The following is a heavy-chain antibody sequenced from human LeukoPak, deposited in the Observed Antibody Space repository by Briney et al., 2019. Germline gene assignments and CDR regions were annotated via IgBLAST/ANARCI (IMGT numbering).Heavy chain of an antibody. CDR1: GYTFTGYS. D-gene: IGHD6-19*01. CDR3: ARSPSVADRNWFDP. V-gene: IGHV1-2*02. Sequence: ASVKVSCKASGYTFTGYSLRWVRQAPGQGLEWMGWINPNSGGTLYAQNFQGRLTVTRDTSITTAYMELSRLTSDDTAVYYCARSPSVADRNWFDPWGQGTLVTVSS. J-gene: IGHJ5*02. CDR2: INPNSGGT.